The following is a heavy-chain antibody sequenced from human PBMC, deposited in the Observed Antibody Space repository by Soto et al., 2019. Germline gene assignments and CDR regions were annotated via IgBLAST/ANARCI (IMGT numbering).Heavy chain of an antibody. Sequence: PSETLSLTCTVSGAPITINYWSWIRQPPGKGLEWIGYVYHTGRTSYNPSLKSRVSISMDTSKNQFSLNLDSVTAADTAVYFCARDFAYFDSWGQGTLVTVSS. CDR2: VYHTGRT. D-gene: IGHD3-3*01. V-gene: IGHV4-59*01. CDR3: ARDFAYFDS. CDR1: GAPITINY. J-gene: IGHJ4*02.